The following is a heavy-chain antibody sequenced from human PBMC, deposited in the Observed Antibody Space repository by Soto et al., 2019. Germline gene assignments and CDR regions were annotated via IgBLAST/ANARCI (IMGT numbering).Heavy chain of an antibody. Sequence: GGSLRLSCAASGFTFSSYGMHWVRKAPGKGLEWVAVISYDGSNKYYADSVKGRFTISRDNSKNTLYLQMNSLRAEDTAVYYCANPAGELLLYYYYGMEVLGQGTTVTVSS. CDR3: ANPAGELLLYYYYGMEV. D-gene: IGHD1-26*01. V-gene: IGHV3-30*18. CDR2: ISYDGSNK. J-gene: IGHJ6*02. CDR1: GFTFSSYG.